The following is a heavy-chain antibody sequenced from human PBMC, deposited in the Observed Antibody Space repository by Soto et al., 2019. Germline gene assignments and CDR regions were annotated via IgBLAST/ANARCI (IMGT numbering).Heavy chain of an antibody. CDR2: ISSSSSTI. CDR3: ARGPRTYSSSWYPDY. Sequence: LRLSCTASGFTFSSYSMNWVRQAPGKGLEWVSYISSSSSTIYYADSVKGRFTISRDNAKNSLYLQMNSLRDEDTAVYYCARGPRTYSSSWYPDYWGQGTLVTVSS. J-gene: IGHJ4*02. V-gene: IGHV3-48*02. D-gene: IGHD6-13*01. CDR1: GFTFSSYS.